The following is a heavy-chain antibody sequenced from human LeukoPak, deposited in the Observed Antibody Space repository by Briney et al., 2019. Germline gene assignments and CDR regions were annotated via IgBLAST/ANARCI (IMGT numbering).Heavy chain of an antibody. J-gene: IGHJ3*01. Sequence: SQTLSLTCDISGDSVSSGSGGWNWIRQSPSRGLEWLRGLYYGSQWYNDDAVSVKGRISINPDTAKNQFSLHLNSVTPDDTALYYCARGGLVRGSLNSLTGFDFWGQGTMVTVSS. CDR1: GDSVSSGSGG. V-gene: IGHV6-1*01. D-gene: IGHD3-10*01. CDR2: LYYGSQWYN. CDR3: ARGGLVRGSLNSLTGFDF.